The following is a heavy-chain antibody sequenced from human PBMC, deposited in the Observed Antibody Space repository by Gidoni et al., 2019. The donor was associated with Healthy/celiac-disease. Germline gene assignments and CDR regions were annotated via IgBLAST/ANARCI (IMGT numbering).Heavy chain of an antibody. V-gene: IGHV1-69*01. CDR3: ARDRPQSSRLLSGMDV. Sequence: PGQGLEWMGGIIPIFGTANYAQKFQGRVTITADESTSTAYMELSSLRSKDTAVYYCARDRPQSSRLLSGMDVWGQGTTVTVSS. D-gene: IGHD5-12*01. CDR2: IIPIFGTA. J-gene: IGHJ6*02.